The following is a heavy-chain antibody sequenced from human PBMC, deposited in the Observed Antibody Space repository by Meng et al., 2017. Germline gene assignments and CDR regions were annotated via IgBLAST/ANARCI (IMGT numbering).Heavy chain of an antibody. J-gene: IGHJ3*02. D-gene: IGHD1-26*01. CDR2: IWYDGSNK. V-gene: IGHV3-33*01. CDR3: ARDGSRSSAFRSFDI. CDR1: GFTFSSYG. Sequence: GGSLRLSCAASGFTFSSYGMHWVRQAPGKGLEWVAVIWYDGSNKYFADSVKGRFTISRDNAKNSLYLQMDSLRVDDTAVYHCARDGSRSSAFRSFDIWGQGTMVTVSS.